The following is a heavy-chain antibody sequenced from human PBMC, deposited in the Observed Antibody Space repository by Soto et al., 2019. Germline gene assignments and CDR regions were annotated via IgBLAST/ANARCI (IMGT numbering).Heavy chain of an antibody. D-gene: IGHD1-1*01. Sequence: GGSLRLSCAASGFIFSSYAISWVRQAPGKGLEWVSAISGSGSETYYADSVKGRFTISRDNSKNTLYLQMNTLRAEDTAVYYCAKDRPGNHLRWGRETLFTFSS. J-gene: IGHJ4*02. CDR3: AKDRPGNHLR. V-gene: IGHV3-23*01. CDR1: GFIFSSYA. CDR2: ISGSGSET.